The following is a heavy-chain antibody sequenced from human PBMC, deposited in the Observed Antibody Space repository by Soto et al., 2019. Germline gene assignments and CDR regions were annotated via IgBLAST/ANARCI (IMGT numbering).Heavy chain of an antibody. V-gene: IGHV3-23*01. J-gene: IGHJ6*02. CDR2: ISGSGGST. CDR1: GFTFSSYA. D-gene: IGHD6-19*01. Sequence: EVQLLESGGGLVQPGGSLRLSCAASGFTFSSYAMSWVRQAPGKGLEWVSAISGSGGSTYYADSVKGRFTISRDNSKNTLYLQMNSLRPEDTAVYYCAKGSERLVPGLYYYYGMDVWGQGTTVTVSS. CDR3: AKGSERLVPGLYYYYGMDV.